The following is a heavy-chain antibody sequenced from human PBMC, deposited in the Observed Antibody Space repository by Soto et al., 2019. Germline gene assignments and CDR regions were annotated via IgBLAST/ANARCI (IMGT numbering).Heavy chain of an antibody. D-gene: IGHD2-21*02. Sequence: QVQLVQSGAEVKKPGSSVKVSCKASGGTFSSYTISWVRQAPGQGLEWMGRIIPILGIANYAQKFQGRVTITADKSTSTAYMELSSVRSEDTAVYYGARDETVAYCGGDCYSSLDYWGQGTLVTVSS. CDR2: IIPILGIA. CDR3: ARDETVAYCGGDCYSSLDY. CDR1: GGTFSSYT. J-gene: IGHJ4*02. V-gene: IGHV1-69*08.